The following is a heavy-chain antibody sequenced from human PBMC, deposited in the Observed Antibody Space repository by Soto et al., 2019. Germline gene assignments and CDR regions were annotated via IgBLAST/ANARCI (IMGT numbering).Heavy chain of an antibody. CDR3: AHRNTGGSYKFAN. CDR1: GISLSTNGVV. Sequence: QITLKESGPTLVKPTQTLTLTCTFSGISLSTNGVVVGWLRQPPGKALEWLAHIYWADDKRYSPSLKSRLTITQDTSKNQVVLTMTHMDPVDTAAYYCAHRNTGGSYKFANWGQGTLVTVSS. J-gene: IGHJ4*02. V-gene: IGHV2-5*02. CDR2: IYWADDK. D-gene: IGHD3-10*01.